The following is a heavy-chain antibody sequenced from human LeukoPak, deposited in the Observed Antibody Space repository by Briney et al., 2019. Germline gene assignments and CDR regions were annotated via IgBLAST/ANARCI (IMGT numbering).Heavy chain of an antibody. CDR1: GFTFSSYW. J-gene: IGHJ4*02. Sequence: GGSLRLSCAASGFTFSSYWMSWVRQAPGKGLEWVANIKQDGSVKYYVDSVKGRFTISRDNAKNSLYLQMNSLRAEDTAVYYCARDFKTPVRGVVGSWGQGTLVTVSS. CDR3: ARDFKTPVRGVVGS. D-gene: IGHD3-10*01. V-gene: IGHV3-7*01. CDR2: IKQDGSVK.